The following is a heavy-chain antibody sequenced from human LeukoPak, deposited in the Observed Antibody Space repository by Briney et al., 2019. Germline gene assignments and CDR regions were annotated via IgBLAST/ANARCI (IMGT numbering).Heavy chain of an antibody. CDR1: GYTFTGYY. J-gene: IGHJ4*02. Sequence: ASVKVSCKASGYTFTGYYLHWVRQAPGQGLEWMGWINCNSGGTNYAQKFQGRGTMTRDTSITTVYMELSRLILDDTAVYYCARDKATVTTPYFDYWGQGTQLTLPS. CDR2: INCNSGGT. CDR3: ARDKATVTTPYFDY. V-gene: IGHV1-2*02. D-gene: IGHD4-17*01.